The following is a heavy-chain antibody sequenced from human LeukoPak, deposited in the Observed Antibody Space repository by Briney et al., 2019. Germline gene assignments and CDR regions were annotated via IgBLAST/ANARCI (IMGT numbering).Heavy chain of an antibody. D-gene: IGHD2-21*02. CDR3: ARATATFFDF. Sequence: ASVKVSCKASGFTFTGYPIHWVRQAPGQGLEWMGWITPYNGGTNYAQKFQGRVTMTRDTSIRTAYMELSGLTSDDTAVYYCARATATFFDFWGQGSLVTVSS. J-gene: IGHJ4*02. CDR2: ITPYNGGT. V-gene: IGHV1-2*02. CDR1: GFTFTGYP.